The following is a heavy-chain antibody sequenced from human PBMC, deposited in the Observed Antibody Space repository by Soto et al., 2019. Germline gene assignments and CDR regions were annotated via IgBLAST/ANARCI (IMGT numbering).Heavy chain of an antibody. D-gene: IGHD5-12*01. J-gene: IGHJ4*02. CDR1: GGSISDYY. CDR2: IYYTGST. V-gene: IGHV4-59*08. CDR3: ARLGRWLQALDS. Sequence: PSETLSLTCTVSGGSISDYYWSWIRQPPGKGLEWVGYIYYTGSTTYNPSLKSRLTLSVDTSKNQFSLKLHSVSAADTAVYYCARLGRWLQALDSRAQRTLVTGSS.